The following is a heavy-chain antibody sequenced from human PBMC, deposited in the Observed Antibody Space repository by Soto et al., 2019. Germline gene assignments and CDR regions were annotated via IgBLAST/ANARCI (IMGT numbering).Heavy chain of an antibody. CDR2: IIPIFGTA. CDR3: ARAWGVVTAILNAFDI. J-gene: IGHJ3*02. CDR1: GGTFSSYA. D-gene: IGHD2-21*02. Sequence: QVQLVQSGAEVKKPGSSVKVSCKASGGTFSSYAISWVRQAPGQGLEWMGGIIPIFGTANYAQKFQGRVTITAYESTSTAYMELSSLRSEDTAAYYCARAWGVVTAILNAFDIWGQGTMVTVSS. V-gene: IGHV1-69*01.